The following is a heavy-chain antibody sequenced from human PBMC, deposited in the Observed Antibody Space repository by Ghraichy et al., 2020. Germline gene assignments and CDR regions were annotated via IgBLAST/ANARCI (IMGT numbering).Heavy chain of an antibody. CDR1: GFTFSSYA. D-gene: IGHD6-19*01. CDR3: TYSSGWYNRHCAEYFQH. J-gene: IGHJ1*01. CDR2: ISGSGGST. V-gene: IGHV3-23*01. Sequence: GGSLRLSCAASGFTFSSYAMSWVRQAPGKGLEWVSAISGSGGSTYYADSVKGRFTISRDNSKNTLYLQMNSLRAEDTAVYYCTYSSGWYNRHCAEYFQHWGQGTLVTVSS.